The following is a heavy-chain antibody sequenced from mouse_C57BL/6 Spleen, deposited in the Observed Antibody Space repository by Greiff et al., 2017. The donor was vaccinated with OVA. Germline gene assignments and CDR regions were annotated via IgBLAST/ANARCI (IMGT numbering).Heavy chain of an antibody. V-gene: IGHV1-82*01. CDR1: GYAFSSSW. J-gene: IGHJ1*03. Sequence: QVQLQQSGPELVKPGASVKISCKASGYAFSSSWMNWVKQRPGKGLEWIGRIYPGDGDTNYNGKFKGKATLTADKSSSTAYMQLSSLTSEDSAVYFCAREKDLLRYFDVWGTGTTVTVSS. D-gene: IGHD1-1*01. CDR3: AREKDLLRYFDV. CDR2: IYPGDGDT.